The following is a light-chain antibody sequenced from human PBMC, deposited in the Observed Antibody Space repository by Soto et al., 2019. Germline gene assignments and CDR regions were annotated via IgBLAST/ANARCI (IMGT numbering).Light chain of an antibody. CDR1: QSVAKD. CDR2: GAS. CDR3: QQYNKWPQT. Sequence: IVMSQSPDILSVSPGARATLSCRASQSVAKDLAWYQHKPGQAPRLLTHGASTRATGIPARFSGVGSGTEFTLTISSLQSEDFAVYYCQQYNKWPQTFGQGTRLEIK. V-gene: IGKV3-15*01. J-gene: IGKJ5*01.